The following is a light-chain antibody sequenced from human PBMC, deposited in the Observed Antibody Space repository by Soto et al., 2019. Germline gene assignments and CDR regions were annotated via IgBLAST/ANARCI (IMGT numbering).Light chain of an antibody. CDR1: SSDVGSYNR. CDR2: EVS. CDR3: NSYTSSSTYV. V-gene: IGLV2-18*02. J-gene: IGLJ1*01. Sequence: QSVLTQPPSVSGSPGQSVTISCTGTSSDVGSYNRVSWYQQPPGTAPKLMIYEVSNRPSGVPDRFSGSKSGNTASLTISGLQAEDETDSYCNSYTSSSTYVFGTGTKVTVL.